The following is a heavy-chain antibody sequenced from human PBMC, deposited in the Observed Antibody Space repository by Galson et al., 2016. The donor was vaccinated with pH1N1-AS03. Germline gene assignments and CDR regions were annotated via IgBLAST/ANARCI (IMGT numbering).Heavy chain of an antibody. J-gene: IGHJ4*02. CDR1: GFSFSGYA. D-gene: IGHD1-20*01. V-gene: IGHV3-23*01. CDR3: TKTERRYNWNYFDY. Sequence: SLRLSCAASGFSFSGYAMSWVRQAPGQGLEWVSAISGRGATSFYADSVKGRFTISRDNSENMVYLQMNNLRAEDTALYYCTKTERRYNWNYFDYWGQGTLVTVSS. CDR2: ISGRGATS.